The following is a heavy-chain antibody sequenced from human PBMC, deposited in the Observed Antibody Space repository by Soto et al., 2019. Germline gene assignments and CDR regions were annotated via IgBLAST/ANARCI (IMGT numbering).Heavy chain of an antibody. CDR3: AREFADHRDV. V-gene: IGHV1-8*01. CDR1: GYPFSPYD. CDR2: VNPNTGKT. J-gene: IGHJ6*02. Sequence: GGSVKVSFKASGYPFSPYDINLVRQATGQGLEWLGWVNPNTGKTGYAQKFQGRVTMTTDTSIKTAYMELSSLRSEDTAVYYCAREFADHRDVWGQGTTVTVSS.